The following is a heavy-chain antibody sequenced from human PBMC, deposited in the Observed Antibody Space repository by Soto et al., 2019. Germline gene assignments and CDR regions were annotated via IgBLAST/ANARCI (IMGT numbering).Heavy chain of an antibody. Sequence: SETLSLTCTVSGDSMSSDDYYWGWIRQPPGKGLEWIAIIVYSGNTYWNPSLKSRVTISVDTSKRQFSLNLRSVTAADTAVYYCVRQRQAYNWLDPWGQGSPVTISS. CDR3: VRQRQAYNWLDP. CDR2: IVYSGNT. CDR1: GDSMSSDDYY. J-gene: IGHJ5*02. V-gene: IGHV4-39*01.